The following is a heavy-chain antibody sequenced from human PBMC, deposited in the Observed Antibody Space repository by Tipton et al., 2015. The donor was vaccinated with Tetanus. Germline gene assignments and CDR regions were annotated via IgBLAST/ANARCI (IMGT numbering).Heavy chain of an antibody. CDR2: IDPNSGGT. V-gene: IGHV1-2*02. D-gene: IGHD3-22*01. CDR3: ARDRGDYIYSGMDV. J-gene: IGHJ6*02. Sequence: QVQLVQSGAEMKKPGASVKVSCKASGYTFTGYYIYWVRQAPGQGLEWMGWIDPNSGGTVYAQKLQGRVTMTRDTSISTAYMDLRSLRSDDTAVYYCARDRGDYIYSGMDVWGPGTTVTVS. CDR1: GYTFTGYY.